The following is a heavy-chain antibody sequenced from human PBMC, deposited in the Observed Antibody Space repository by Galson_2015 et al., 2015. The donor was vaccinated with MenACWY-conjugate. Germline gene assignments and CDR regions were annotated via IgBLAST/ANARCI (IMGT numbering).Heavy chain of an antibody. Sequence: LRLSCAASGFIFNTYWLHWVRQAPGKGLVWVSRINPGGSSTTYADSVKDRFTISRDNAKNTLYLQMNSLRPEDTAVFYCAKTRGASFYFDSWGQGTLVTVSS. CDR1: GFIFNTYW. V-gene: IGHV3-74*01. D-gene: IGHD1-26*01. J-gene: IGHJ4*02. CDR2: INPGGSST. CDR3: AKTRGASFYFDS.